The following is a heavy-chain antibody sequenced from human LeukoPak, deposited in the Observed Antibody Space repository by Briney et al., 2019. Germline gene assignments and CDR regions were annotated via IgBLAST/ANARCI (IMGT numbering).Heavy chain of an antibody. Sequence: GGSLRLSCAASGFTFSSYWMSWVRQAPGKGLEGVANIKQDGSEKYYVDSVKGRFTISRDNAKNSLYLQMNSLRAEDTAVYYCARELIMTTVTINYYYYMDVWGKGTTVTVSS. CDR2: IKQDGSEK. V-gene: IGHV3-7*01. J-gene: IGHJ6*03. CDR1: GFTFSSYW. D-gene: IGHD4-17*01. CDR3: ARELIMTTVTINYYYYMDV.